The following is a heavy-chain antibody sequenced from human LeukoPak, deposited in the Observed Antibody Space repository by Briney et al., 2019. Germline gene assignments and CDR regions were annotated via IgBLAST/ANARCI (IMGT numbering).Heavy chain of an antibody. CDR1: GYTFTSYD. Sequence: ASVKVSCKASGYTFTSYDINWVRQATGQGLEWMGWMNPNSGNTGYAQKFQGRVTMTRNTSISTAYVELSSLRSEDTAVYYCARGYRSVTIFGVVPYYYYMDVWGKGTTVTVSS. CDR3: ARGYRSVTIFGVVPYYYYMDV. D-gene: IGHD3-3*01. V-gene: IGHV1-8*01. J-gene: IGHJ6*03. CDR2: MNPNSGNT.